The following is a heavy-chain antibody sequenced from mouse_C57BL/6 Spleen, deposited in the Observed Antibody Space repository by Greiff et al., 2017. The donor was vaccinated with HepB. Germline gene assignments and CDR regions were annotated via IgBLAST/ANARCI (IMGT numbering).Heavy chain of an antibody. V-gene: IGHV5-15*01. D-gene: IGHD5-5*01. CDR1: GFTFSDYG. CDR2: ISNLAYSI. J-gene: IGHJ4*01. CDR3: ARGGNYLYAMDY. Sequence: EVKLMESGGGLVQPGGSLKLSCAASGFTFSDYGMAWVRQAPRKGPEWVAFISNLAYSIYYADTVTGRFTISRENAKNTLYLEMSSLRSEDTAMYYCARGGNYLYAMDYWGQGTSVTVSS.